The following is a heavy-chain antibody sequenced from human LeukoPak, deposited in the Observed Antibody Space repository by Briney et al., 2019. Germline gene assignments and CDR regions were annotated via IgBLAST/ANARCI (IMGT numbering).Heavy chain of an antibody. CDR3: TRGYVGIDY. CDR1: GFSFSSYW. V-gene: IGHV3-74*01. J-gene: IGHJ4*02. CDR2: INSDGSGT. D-gene: IGHD5-12*01. Sequence: GGSLRLSCAASGFSFSSYWMHWVRQAPGKGLVWVSRINSDGSGTIYADSVKGRFTISRDNVKNTLYLQMNSLRAEDTALYYCTRGYVGIDYWGQGTLVTVSS.